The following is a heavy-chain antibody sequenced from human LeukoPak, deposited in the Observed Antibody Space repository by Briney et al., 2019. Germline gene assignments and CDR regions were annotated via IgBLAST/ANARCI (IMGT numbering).Heavy chain of an antibody. D-gene: IGHD2-21*02. CDR3: ASGLWVTAIEEGPIGNNDF. CDR1: GYTFTGYY. J-gene: IGHJ4*02. V-gene: IGHV1-2*02. Sequence: GASVKVSCKASGYTFTGYYMHWVRQAPGQGLEWMGWINPNSGGTNYAQKFQGRVTMTRDTSISTAYMELSRLRSDDTAVYYCASGLWVTAIEEGPIGNNDFWGQGTLVTVSS. CDR2: INPNSGGT.